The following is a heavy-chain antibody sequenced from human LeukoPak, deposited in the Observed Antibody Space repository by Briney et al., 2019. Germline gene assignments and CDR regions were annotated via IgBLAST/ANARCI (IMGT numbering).Heavy chain of an antibody. V-gene: IGHV4-39*01. CDR3: ARYYDSSGYSYYFDY. CDR2: IYYSGST. D-gene: IGHD3-22*01. J-gene: IGHJ4*02. CDR1: GGSISSSNYY. Sequence: SETLSLTCTVSGGSISSSNYYWSWIRQPPGKGLEWIGSIYYSGSTYYNPSLKSRVTISVDTSKNQFSLKLSSVTAADTAVYYCARYYDSSGYSYYFDYWGQGTLVTVSS.